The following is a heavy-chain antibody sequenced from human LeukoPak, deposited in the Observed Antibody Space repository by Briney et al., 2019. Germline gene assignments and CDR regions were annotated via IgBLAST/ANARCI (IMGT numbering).Heavy chain of an antibody. V-gene: IGHV4-4*02. CDR1: GVSISGSDW. CDR3: ARDCSGGSCDAFDI. J-gene: IGHJ3*02. CDR2: IYHSGST. D-gene: IGHD2-15*01. Sequence: SETLSLTCAVSGVSISGSDWWTWVRQPPGKGLEWIGEIYHSGSTNYNPSLKSRVTISVDKSKKQFSLKLSSVTAADTAVYYCARDCSGGSCDAFDIWGQGTMVTVSS.